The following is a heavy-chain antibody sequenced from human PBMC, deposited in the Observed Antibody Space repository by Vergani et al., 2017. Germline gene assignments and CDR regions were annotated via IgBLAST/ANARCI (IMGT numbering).Heavy chain of an antibody. CDR3: ARHKWYCSSTSCYYFDQ. Sequence: QLQLQESGPGLVKPSETLSLTCTVSGGSISSSNHYWGWIRQPPGKGLEWIGSSYYSGSTYYNPSLKSRVTISVDTSKNQLSLKLSSVTAADTAVYYCARHKWYCSSTSCYYFDQWCQGTLVTVSS. CDR1: GGSISSSNHY. D-gene: IGHD2-2*01. CDR2: SYYSGST. V-gene: IGHV4-39*01. J-gene: IGHJ4*02.